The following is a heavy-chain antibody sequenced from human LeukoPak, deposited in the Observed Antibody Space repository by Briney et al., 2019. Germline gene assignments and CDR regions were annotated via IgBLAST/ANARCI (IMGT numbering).Heavy chain of an antibody. D-gene: IGHD3-10*01. J-gene: IGHJ4*02. CDR3: AKHVLLWFGELSRFDY. Sequence: GGSLRLSCAASGFTFSSYAMSWVRQAPGKGLEWVSAISGSGGSTYYADSVEGRFTISRDNSKNTLYLQMNSLRAEDTAVYYCAKHVLLWFGELSRFDYWGQGTLVTVSS. V-gene: IGHV3-23*01. CDR1: GFTFSSYA. CDR2: ISGSGGST.